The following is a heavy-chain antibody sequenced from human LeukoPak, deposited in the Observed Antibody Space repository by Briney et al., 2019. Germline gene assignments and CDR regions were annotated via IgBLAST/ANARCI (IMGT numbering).Heavy chain of an antibody. V-gene: IGHV4-4*07. CDR3: ARSPLVGATKGYLDY. J-gene: IGHJ4*02. Sequence: SETLSLTCTVSGGSISSYYWSWIRQPAGKGLEWIGRIYTSGSTNYNPSLKSRVTMSVDTSKNQFSLKLSSVTAADTAVYYCARSPLVGATKGYLDYWGQGTLVTVSS. CDR2: IYTSGST. CDR1: GGSISSYY. D-gene: IGHD1-26*01.